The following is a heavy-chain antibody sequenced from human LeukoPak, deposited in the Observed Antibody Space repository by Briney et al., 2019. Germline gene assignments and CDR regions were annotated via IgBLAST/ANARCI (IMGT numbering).Heavy chain of an antibody. J-gene: IGHJ3*02. D-gene: IGHD3-9*01. V-gene: IGHV3-43D*03. CDR1: GFTFDDYA. CDR2: ISWDGGST. CDR3: ARDRGGILTGYPDDAFDI. Sequence: PGGSLRLSCAASGFTFDDYAMHWVRQAPGKGLEWVSLISWDGGSTYYADSVKGRFTISRDNSKNSLYLQMNSLRAEDTALYYCARDRGGILTGYPDDAFDIWGQGTMVTVSS.